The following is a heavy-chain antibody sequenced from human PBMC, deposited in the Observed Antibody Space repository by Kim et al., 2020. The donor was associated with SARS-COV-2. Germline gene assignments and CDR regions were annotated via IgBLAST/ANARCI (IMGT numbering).Heavy chain of an antibody. CDR1: GGSISSYY. V-gene: IGHV4-59*01. D-gene: IGHD6-13*01. J-gene: IGHJ4*02. CDR3: ARASGKGIAAAGTVPDY. Sequence: SETLSLTCTVSGGSISSYYWSWIRQPPGKGLEWIGYIYYSGSTNYNPSLKSRVTISVDTSKNQFSPKLSSVTAADTAVYYCARASGKGIAAAGTVPDYWGQGTLVTVSS. CDR2: IYYSGST.